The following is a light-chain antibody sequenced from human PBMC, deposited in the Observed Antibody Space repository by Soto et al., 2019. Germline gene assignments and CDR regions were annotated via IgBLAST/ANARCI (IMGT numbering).Light chain of an antibody. V-gene: IGLV2-14*01. J-gene: IGLJ1*01. CDR2: DVS. CDR3: SSYTSSLYV. CDR1: SSDVGGYNY. Sequence: QSVLTQPASVSGPPGQSITISCPRTSSDVGGYNYVSWYQQHPGKAPKLMIYDVSNRPSGVSNRFSGSKSGNTASLTISGLQAEDEADYYCSSYTSSLYVFGTGTKVTVL.